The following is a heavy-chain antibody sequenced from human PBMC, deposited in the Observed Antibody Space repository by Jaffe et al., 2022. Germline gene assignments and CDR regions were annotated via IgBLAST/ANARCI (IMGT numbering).Heavy chain of an antibody. V-gene: IGHV4-34*01. J-gene: IGHJ6*03. CDR3: ARGAEDYPITFGGTYYYYYYMDV. Sequence: QVQLQQWGAGLLKPSETLSLTCAVYGGSFSGYYWSWIRQPPGKGLEWIGEINHSGSTNYNPSLKSRVTISVDTSKNQFSLKLSSVTAADTAVYYCARGAEDYPITFGGTYYYYYYMDVWGKGTTVTVSS. D-gene: IGHD3-16*01. CDR1: GGSFSGYY. CDR2: INHSGST.